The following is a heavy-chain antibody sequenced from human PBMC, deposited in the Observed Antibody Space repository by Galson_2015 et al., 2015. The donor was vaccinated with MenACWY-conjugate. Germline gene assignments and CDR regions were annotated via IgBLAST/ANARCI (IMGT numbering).Heavy chain of an antibody. CDR3: ARWGPSHTAYRPSTDQINDAFDV. D-gene: IGHD2-21*01. V-gene: IGHV6-1*01. J-gene: IGHJ3*01. Sequence: CAISGDSVSSYNAAWTWIRQSPSRGLEWLGRTYYRSKWYNDYAFSLKSRITVNPDTSKNQFSLQLNSVTPEDTAVYYCARWGPSHTAYRPSTDQINDAFDVWGQGTMVTVSS. CDR2: TYYRSKWYN. CDR1: GDSVSSYNAA.